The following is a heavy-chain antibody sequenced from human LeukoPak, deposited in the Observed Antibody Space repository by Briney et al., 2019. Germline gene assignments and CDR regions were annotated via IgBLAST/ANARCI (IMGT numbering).Heavy chain of an antibody. CDR3: TPYGY. D-gene: IGHD3-16*01. V-gene: IGHV3-49*04. J-gene: IGHJ4*02. CDR1: GFTFGDYA. Sequence: QPGRSLRLSCTASGFTFGDYAMSWVRRAPGKGLEWVGFIRSKAYGGTTEYAASVKGRFTISRDDSKSIAYLQMNSLKTEDTAVYYCTPYGYWGQGTLVTVSS. CDR2: IRSKAYGGTT.